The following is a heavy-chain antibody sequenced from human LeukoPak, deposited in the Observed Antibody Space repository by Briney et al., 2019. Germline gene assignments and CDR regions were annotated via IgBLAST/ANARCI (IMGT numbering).Heavy chain of an antibody. CDR2: MNSTSGNT. J-gene: IGHJ4*02. Sequence: GASVKVSCKASGYTFTNYDLNWVRQATGQGLEWMGWMNSTSGNTGYAQKFHGRVTMTRDTSISTAYMELSSLTSEDTGIYYRVRWGTKWGQGTLVTVSS. CDR3: VRWGTK. D-gene: IGHD3-16*01. V-gene: IGHV1-8*01. CDR1: GYTFTNYD.